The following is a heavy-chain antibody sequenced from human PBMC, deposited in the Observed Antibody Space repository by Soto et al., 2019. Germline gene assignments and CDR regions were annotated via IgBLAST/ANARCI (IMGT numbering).Heavy chain of an antibody. CDR1: GGTYRRYT. V-gene: IGHV1-69*02. CDR3: ARVYCSGGSCYGIDS. Sequence: SSVPDSCLASGGTYRRYTSSWVGQAPGKGLEWMGRIIPILGIANYAQKFQGRVTMTRDTSTSTVYMELSSLRSEDTAVYYCARVYCSGGSCYGIDSWGQGTLVTVSS. D-gene: IGHD2-15*01. CDR2: IIPILGIA. J-gene: IGHJ4*02.